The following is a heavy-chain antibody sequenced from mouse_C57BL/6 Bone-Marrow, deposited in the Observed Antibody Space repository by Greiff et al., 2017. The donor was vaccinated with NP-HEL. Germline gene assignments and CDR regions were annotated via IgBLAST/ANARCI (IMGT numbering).Heavy chain of an antibody. D-gene: IGHD3-3*01. CDR1: GYTFTDYY. Sequence: EVQLQQSGPVLVKPGASVKMSCKASGYTFTDYYMNWVKQSHGKSLEWIGVINPYNGGTSYNQKFKGKATLTVDKSSSTAYMELNSLTSEDSAVYYCAREGTWRCFDVWGTGTTVTVSS. V-gene: IGHV1-19*01. J-gene: IGHJ1*03. CDR3: AREGTWRCFDV. CDR2: INPYNGGT.